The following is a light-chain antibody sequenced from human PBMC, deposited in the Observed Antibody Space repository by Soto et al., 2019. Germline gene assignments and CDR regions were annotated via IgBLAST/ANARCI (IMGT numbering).Light chain of an antibody. CDR1: QGIYSH. CDR3: QHHNSYPLT. Sequence: DIQLTQSPSFLSASVGDRVTITCRASQGIYSHLAWYQQKPGKAPKLLIYAASTLQSGVPSRFSGSRSGTDFTLTVSSLQPDDFATYSCQHHNSYPLTFGGGTKVEIK. V-gene: IGKV1-9*01. J-gene: IGKJ4*01. CDR2: AAS.